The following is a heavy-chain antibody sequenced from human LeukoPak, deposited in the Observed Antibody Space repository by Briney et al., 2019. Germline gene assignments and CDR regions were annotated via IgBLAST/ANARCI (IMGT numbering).Heavy chain of an antibody. V-gene: IGHV3-23*01. J-gene: IGHJ4*02. Sequence: PGESLRLSCAASGFTFSTYAMTWVRQAPGKGLEWVSGINSNGDEIYYAGSVRGRFTISRDNSNNALYLQMDSLRAEDTAVYYCANWIGSSSRDYWGQGTLVTVSS. CDR1: GFTFSTYA. CDR2: INSNGDEI. CDR3: ANWIGSSSRDY. D-gene: IGHD6-6*01.